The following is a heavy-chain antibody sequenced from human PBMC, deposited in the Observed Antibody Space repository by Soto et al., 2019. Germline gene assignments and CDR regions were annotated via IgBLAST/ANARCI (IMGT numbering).Heavy chain of an antibody. CDR1: GGSISSYY. J-gene: IGHJ6*02. V-gene: IGHV4-4*07. D-gene: IGHD1-26*01. CDR3: ARGVRVVGATINYYYGMDV. Sequence: SETLSLTCTVSGGSISSYYWSWIRQPAGKGLEWIGRIYTSGSTNYNPSLKSRVTMSVDRSKNQFSLKLSSVTAADTAVYYCARGVRVVGATINYYYGMDVWGQGTTVTVSS. CDR2: IYTSGST.